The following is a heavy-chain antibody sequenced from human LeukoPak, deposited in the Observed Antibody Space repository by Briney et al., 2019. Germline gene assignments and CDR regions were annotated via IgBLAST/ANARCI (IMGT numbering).Heavy chain of an antibody. Sequence: GSLRLSCAASGFTVSSNYMSWVRQAPGKGLEGVSVFYSGGSTDYADSVKGRFTISRDTSKNTLYLQMNSLRVEDTAVYYCARSSHYDILTGYSEEDAFDIWGQGTMVTVSS. J-gene: IGHJ3*02. V-gene: IGHV3-53*01. CDR3: ARSSHYDILTGYSEEDAFDI. D-gene: IGHD3-9*01. CDR2: FYSGGST. CDR1: GFTVSSNY.